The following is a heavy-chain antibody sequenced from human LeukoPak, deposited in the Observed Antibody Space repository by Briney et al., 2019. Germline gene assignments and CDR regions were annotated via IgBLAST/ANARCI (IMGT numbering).Heavy chain of an antibody. Sequence: PGGSLRLSCAASGFSFNNYGMHWVRQAPGKGLGWVSYISSSSSTIYYADSVKGRFTISRDNAKNSLYLQMNSLRAEDTAVYYCARGALLWPMDFWGQGTLVTVSS. V-gene: IGHV3-48*01. J-gene: IGHJ4*02. CDR1: GFSFNNYG. CDR3: ARGALLWPMDF. CDR2: ISSSSSTI. D-gene: IGHD3-10*01.